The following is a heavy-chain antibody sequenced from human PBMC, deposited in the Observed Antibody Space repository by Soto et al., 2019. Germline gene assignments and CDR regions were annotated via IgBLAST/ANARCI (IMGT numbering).Heavy chain of an antibody. Sequence: SETLSLTCTVSGGSISSSTYYWGWIRQPPGKGLEWVGSIYSSGSTYYNPSLKSRVTISIDTSKNHFSLNLSSVTAADTAVYYCARSYYDFLTGYLPPKPPFDYWGQGTLVTVSS. CDR2: IYSSGST. J-gene: IGHJ4*02. CDR1: GGSISSSTYY. V-gene: IGHV4-39*02. CDR3: ARSYYDFLTGYLPPKPPFDY. D-gene: IGHD3-9*01.